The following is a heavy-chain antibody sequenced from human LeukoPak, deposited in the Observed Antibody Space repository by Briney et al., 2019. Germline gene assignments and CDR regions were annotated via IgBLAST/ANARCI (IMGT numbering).Heavy chain of an antibody. J-gene: IGHJ4*02. D-gene: IGHD1-14*01. Sequence: RTSETLSLTCTVSGGPISNYYWSWIRQLPGKGLEWIGYIYYSGSTNYNPSLKSRVTISVDTSKNQFSLRLSSVTAADTAVYYCARSPRGGTKTYFDYWGQGTLVTVSP. CDR3: ARSPRGGTKTYFDY. V-gene: IGHV4-59*01. CDR2: IYYSGST. CDR1: GGPISNYY.